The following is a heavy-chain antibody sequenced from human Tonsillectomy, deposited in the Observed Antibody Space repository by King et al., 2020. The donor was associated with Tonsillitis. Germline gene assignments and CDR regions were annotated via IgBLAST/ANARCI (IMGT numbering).Heavy chain of an antibody. J-gene: IGHJ5*02. D-gene: IGHD1-20*01. CDR1: GYTFTGYY. CDR2: INPNTGGT. CDR3: ARRVVITASSGFDP. V-gene: IGHV1-2*02. Sequence: QLVQSGAEVKPPGASVKVSCKASGYTFTGYYIHWVRQAPGQGLEWMGWINPNTGGTSIAQKFQGRVTMTRDKSISTVYMDLSRLQSDDTAIYYCARRVVITASSGFDPCGQGTLVTVSS.